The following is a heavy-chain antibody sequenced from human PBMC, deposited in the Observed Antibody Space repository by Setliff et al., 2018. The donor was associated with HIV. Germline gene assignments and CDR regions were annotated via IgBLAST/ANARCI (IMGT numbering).Heavy chain of an antibody. V-gene: IGHV1-69*05. J-gene: IGHJ6*02. D-gene: IGHD6-25*01. CDR2: IIPIFGTA. CDR1: GGTFSSYA. Sequence: SVKVSCKASGGTFSSYAISWVRQAPGQGLEWMGGIIPIFGTANYAQKFQGRVTITTDESTSTAYMVLSSLRSEDTAVYYCARGAATILLSYYGMDVWGQGTTVTVSS. CDR3: ARGAATILLSYYGMDV.